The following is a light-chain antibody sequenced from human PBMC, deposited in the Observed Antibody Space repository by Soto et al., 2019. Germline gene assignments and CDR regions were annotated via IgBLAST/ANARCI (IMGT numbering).Light chain of an antibody. CDR2: AAS. CDR3: QQYNNWPIT. J-gene: IGKJ5*01. V-gene: IGKV3-15*01. Sequence: EIVLTQSPATLSLSPGDRATLSCRASQRVATNLAWYQQKPGQAPRLLIYAASTRATGIPARFSGSGSGTEFTLTISSLQSEDFAVYYCQQYNNWPITFGQGTRLEIK. CDR1: QRVATN.